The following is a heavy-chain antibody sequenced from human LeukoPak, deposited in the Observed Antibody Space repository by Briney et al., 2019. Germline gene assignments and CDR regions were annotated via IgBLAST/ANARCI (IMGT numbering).Heavy chain of an antibody. J-gene: IGHJ3*02. CDR2: ISAYNGNT. V-gene: IGHV1-18*01. CDR3: ARAQLDYYDFWSGFSAFDI. CDR1: GYTFTSYG. Sequence: GASVKVSCKASGYTFTSYGISWVRQAPGQGLEWMGWISAYNGNTNYAQKLQGRVTMTTDTSTSTAYMELRSLRSDDTAVYYCARAQLDYYDFWSGFSAFDIWGQGTMVAVSS. D-gene: IGHD3-3*01.